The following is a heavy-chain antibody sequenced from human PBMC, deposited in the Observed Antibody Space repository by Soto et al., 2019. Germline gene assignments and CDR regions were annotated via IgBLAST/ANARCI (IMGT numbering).Heavy chain of an antibody. D-gene: IGHD3-10*01. J-gene: IGHJ4*02. Sequence: EVQLVESGRGLVKPGESLRLSCVASGLTFKNAWMNWVRQAPGKGLEWVGRIKNKADGGTTDYAAPVEGRFTISRDDSKNTLYLEMNSLKTEDTAMYYCTTGLGYWGQGTLVTVSS. V-gene: IGHV3-15*07. CDR3: TTGLGY. CDR1: GLTFKNAW. CDR2: IKNKADGGTT.